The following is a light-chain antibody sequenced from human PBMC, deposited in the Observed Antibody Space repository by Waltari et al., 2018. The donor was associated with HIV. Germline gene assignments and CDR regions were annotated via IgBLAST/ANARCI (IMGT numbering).Light chain of an antibody. V-gene: IGLV1-47*01. CDR3: AAWDDRLSGL. Sequence: QSVLTQPPSASGTPGQRITISCSGGSSTNGLYHVSWYQQFPGTAPKLLIYRDNQRPPGVPDRFSGSKSGTSASLVISGLRSEDEADYDCAAWDDRLSGLFGGGTKVTVL. CDR1: SSTNGLYH. CDR2: RDN. J-gene: IGLJ2*01.